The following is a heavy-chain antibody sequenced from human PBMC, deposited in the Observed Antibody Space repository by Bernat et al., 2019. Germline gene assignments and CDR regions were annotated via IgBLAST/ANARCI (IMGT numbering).Heavy chain of an antibody. CDR1: GFTVSSNY. D-gene: IGHD4-11*01. J-gene: IGHJ5*02. Sequence: EVQLVETGGGLIQPGGSLRLSCAASGFTVSSNYMSWVRQAPGKGLEWVSVIYSGGSTYYADSVKGRFTISRDNSKNTLYLQMNSLRAEDTAVYYCARSLHRLHLGSFDPWGQGTLVTVSS. V-gene: IGHV3-53*02. CDR2: IYSGGST. CDR3: ARSLHRLHLGSFDP.